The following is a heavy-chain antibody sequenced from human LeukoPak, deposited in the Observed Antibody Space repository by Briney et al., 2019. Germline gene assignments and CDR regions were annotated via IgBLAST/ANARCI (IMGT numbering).Heavy chain of an antibody. CDR2: IYDSGNT. Sequence: SETLSLTCSVSGGSIGSSSNDYWTWIRQPPGNGLEWIGYIYDSGNTKYKPSLKSRVTISVDTAKNQFSLKVTSVTAADTAVYYCARLRSTYIGSLYYNGMDVWGQGTSVTVSS. V-gene: IGHV4-61*05. CDR3: ARLRSTYIGSLYYNGMDV. CDR1: GGSIGSSSNDY. J-gene: IGHJ6*02. D-gene: IGHD3-10*01.